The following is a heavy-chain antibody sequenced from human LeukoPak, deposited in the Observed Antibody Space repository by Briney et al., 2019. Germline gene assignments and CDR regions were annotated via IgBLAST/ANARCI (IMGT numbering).Heavy chain of an antibody. V-gene: IGHV3-7*03. CDR2: IKEDGSEK. D-gene: IGHD1-1*01. CDR1: GFTFNNYW. J-gene: IGHJ4*02. CDR3: ASGPTGTGL. Sequence: GGSLRLSCAASGFTFNNYWLSWVRQAPGKGLEWVANIKEDGSEKYFVDSVRGRFTISRDNAKNSLYLQMNSLRAEDTAVYYCASGPTGTGLWGQGTLVTVSS.